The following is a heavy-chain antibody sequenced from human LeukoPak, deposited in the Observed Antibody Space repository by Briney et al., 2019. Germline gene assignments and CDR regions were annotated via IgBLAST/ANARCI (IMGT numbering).Heavy chain of an antibody. J-gene: IGHJ4*02. Sequence: GGSLRLSCAASGFRFSDYSMNWVRQAPGKWLEWISYIGISSGNTNYADSVKGRFTISGDKAKNSLYLQMNSLRVEDTAVYYCARDYKYAFDNWGQGTLVTVSS. V-gene: IGHV3-48*01. D-gene: IGHD5-24*01. CDR3: ARDYKYAFDN. CDR2: IGISSGNT. CDR1: GFRFSDYS.